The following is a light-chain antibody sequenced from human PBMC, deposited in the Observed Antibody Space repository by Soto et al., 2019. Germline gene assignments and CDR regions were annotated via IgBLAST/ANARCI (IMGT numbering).Light chain of an antibody. CDR3: QQYSSSSRT. CDR2: VAS. CDR1: QSVSSSY. V-gene: IGKV3-20*01. Sequence: EIVLTQSPGTLSVSPGERATLSCRASQSVSSSYLAWYQQKPGQAPRLLISVASSRATGVPDRFSGSGSGTDFSLTISRLEPEDFAVYYCQQYSSSSRTFGQGTKVDIK. J-gene: IGKJ1*01.